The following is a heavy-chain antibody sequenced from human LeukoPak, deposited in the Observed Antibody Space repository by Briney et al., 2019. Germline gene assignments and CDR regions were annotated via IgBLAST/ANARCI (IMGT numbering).Heavy chain of an antibody. CDR2: IKHDGSEQ. V-gene: IGHV3-7*01. D-gene: IGHD1-26*01. CDR1: GFTFSSYW. J-gene: IGHJ4*01. Sequence: GGSLRLSCAASGFTFSSYWMSWVRQAPGKGLEWVANIKHDGSEQYYVDSVKGRFTISRDNAKNSLFLQMNSLGVEDTAVYYCKSGGAAPGSFDYWGHGALVTVSS. CDR3: KSGGAAPGSFDY.